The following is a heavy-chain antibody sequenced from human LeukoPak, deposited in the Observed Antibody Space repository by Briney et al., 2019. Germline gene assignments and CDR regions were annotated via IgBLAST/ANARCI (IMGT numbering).Heavy chain of an antibody. J-gene: IGHJ3*02. V-gene: IGHV5-51*01. CDR2: IYPGDSDT. D-gene: IGHD1-26*01. CDR1: GDNFTNYW. Sequence: GESLKISCKGSGDNFTNYWIGWVRQMPGKGLEWMGIIYPGDSDTRYSPSFQGQVTISADKSISTAYLQWSSLKASDTAMYYRARSPGWELLHGAFDIWGQGTMVTVSS. CDR3: ARSPGWELLHGAFDI.